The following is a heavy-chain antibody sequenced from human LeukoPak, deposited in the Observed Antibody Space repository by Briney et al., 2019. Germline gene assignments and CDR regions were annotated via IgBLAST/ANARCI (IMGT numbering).Heavy chain of an antibody. J-gene: IGHJ4*02. V-gene: IGHV4-39*01. CDR2: IYYSGST. CDR1: GGSISSSDYY. D-gene: IGHD4-17*01. CDR3: ARHFTTVTPWYFDY. Sequence: SDTLSLTCTVSGGSISSSDYYWGWIRQPPGKGLEWIGSIYYSGSTYHNPSLKSPVTISIDTSKNQFSLRLTSVTAADTAVYYCARHFTTVTPWYFDYWGEGTRVTVSS.